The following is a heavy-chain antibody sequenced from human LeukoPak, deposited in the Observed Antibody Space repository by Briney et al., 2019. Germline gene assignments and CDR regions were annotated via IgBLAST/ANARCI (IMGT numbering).Heavy chain of an antibody. V-gene: IGHV4-61*08. D-gene: IGHD3-22*01. Sequence: SETLSLTCTVSGGSISSGGYYWSWIRQHPGKGLEWIGYIYYSGSTNYNPSLKSRVTISVDTSKNQFSLKLSSVTAADTAVYYCARWASYYYDSSGYDDAFDIWGQGTMVTVSS. CDR2: IYYSGST. J-gene: IGHJ3*02. CDR1: GGSISSGGYY. CDR3: ARWASYYYDSSGYDDAFDI.